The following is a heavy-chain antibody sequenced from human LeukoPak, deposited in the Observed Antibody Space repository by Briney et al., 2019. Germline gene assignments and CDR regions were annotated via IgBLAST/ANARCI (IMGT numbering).Heavy chain of an antibody. Sequence: PSETLSLTCTVSGGSISSYYWSWIRQPPGKGLEWIGYIYYSGSTNYNPSLKSRVTISVDTYKNQFSLKLRAVTAADRAVYYCARGVVWGSYRHFDYWGQGTLVTVSS. CDR2: IYYSGST. CDR3: ARGVVWGSYRHFDY. CDR1: GGSISSYY. V-gene: IGHV4-59*01. J-gene: IGHJ4*02. D-gene: IGHD3-16*02.